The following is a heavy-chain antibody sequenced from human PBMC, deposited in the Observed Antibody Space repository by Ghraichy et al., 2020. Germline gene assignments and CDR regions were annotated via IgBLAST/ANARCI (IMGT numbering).Heavy chain of an antibody. Sequence: SETLSLTCTVSGGSISNYYWSWIRQPPGKGLEWIGYIYYSGSTNYNPSLKSRVTISVDTSKNQFSLKLSSVTAADTAVYYCARAHYDSGPYYYYYGMDVWGQGTTVTVSS. CDR1: GGSISNYY. J-gene: IGHJ6*02. V-gene: IGHV4-59*01. D-gene: IGHD3-10*01. CDR2: IYYSGST. CDR3: ARAHYDSGPYYYYYGMDV.